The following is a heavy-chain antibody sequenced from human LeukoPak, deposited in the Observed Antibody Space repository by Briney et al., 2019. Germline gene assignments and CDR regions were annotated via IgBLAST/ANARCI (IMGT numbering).Heavy chain of an antibody. CDR2: IHYSGST. Sequence: SETLSLTCTVSGGSISTSSYHGSWIRQPPGQGLEWIGTIHYSGSTYYNPSLKSRLTVSVDTSNNQFSLKLSSVTAADTAVYYCARYCSGGGCSSSSWFDPWGQGALVTVSS. CDR1: GGSISTSSYH. V-gene: IGHV4-39*01. CDR3: ARYCSGGGCSSSSWFDP. J-gene: IGHJ5*02. D-gene: IGHD2-15*01.